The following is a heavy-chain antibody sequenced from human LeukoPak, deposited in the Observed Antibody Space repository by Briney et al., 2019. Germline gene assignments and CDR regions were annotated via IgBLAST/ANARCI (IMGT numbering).Heavy chain of an antibody. CDR2: IYYSGST. D-gene: IGHD3-3*01. CDR1: GGSISSNNYY. J-gene: IGHJ5*02. V-gene: IGHV4-31*03. Sequence: SETLSLTCTVSGGSISSNNYYWSWIRQHPGKGLEWIGYIYYSGSTYYNPSLKSRVTISIDTSKNQFSLKLSSVTAADTAVYYCARVDSDFWSGYYRGSNWFDPWGQGTLVTVSS. CDR3: ARVDSDFWSGYYRGSNWFDP.